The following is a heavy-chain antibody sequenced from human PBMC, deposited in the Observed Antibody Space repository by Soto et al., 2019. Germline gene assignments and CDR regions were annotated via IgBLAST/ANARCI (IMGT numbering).Heavy chain of an antibody. V-gene: IGHV4-30-4*01. CDR1: SGSISSGDYY. CDR2: IYYSGST. CDR3: ARDKPYNWNDEYFDY. J-gene: IGHJ4*02. D-gene: IGHD1-20*01. Sequence: SETLSLTCTVSSGSISSGDYYWSWIRQPQGKGLEWVGYIYYSGSTYYNPSLKSRVTIPVDTSKNQFSLKLSSVTAADTAVYYCARDKPYNWNDEYFDYWGQGTLVTVSS.